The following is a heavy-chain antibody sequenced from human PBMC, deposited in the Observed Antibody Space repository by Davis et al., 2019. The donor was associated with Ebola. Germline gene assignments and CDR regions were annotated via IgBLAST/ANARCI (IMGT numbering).Heavy chain of an antibody. CDR3: ARDRGFGVVTYNFDN. CDR2: TWYDGSNK. J-gene: IGHJ4*02. CDR1: GFTFLNYG. V-gene: IGHV3-33*01. Sequence: GESLKISCAASGFTFLNYGMHWVRQAPGKGLEWMAVTWYDGSNKYYADSVKGRFTISRDNSKNTLSLQMWSLTAGDTAVYYCARDRGFGVVTYNFDNWGQGTLVTVSS. D-gene: IGHD3-3*01.